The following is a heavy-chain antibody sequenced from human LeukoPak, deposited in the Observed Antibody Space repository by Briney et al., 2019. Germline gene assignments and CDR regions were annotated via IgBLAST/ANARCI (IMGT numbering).Heavy chain of an antibody. V-gene: IGHV3-23*01. D-gene: IGHD3-3*01. CDR3: AKVRFLEWSEGGMDV. CDR2: IGCSGGSK. CDR1: GFTFSSYA. Sequence: AGGSLRLSCAASGFTFSSYAMSWVRQAPGKGLGWVSAIGCSGGSKYYADSVKGRFTISRDNSKNTLYLQMNSLRAEDTAVYYWAKVRFLEWSEGGMDVWGQGTTVTVSS. J-gene: IGHJ6*02.